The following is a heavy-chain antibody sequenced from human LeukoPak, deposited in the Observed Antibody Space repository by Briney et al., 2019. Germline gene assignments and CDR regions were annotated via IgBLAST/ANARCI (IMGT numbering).Heavy chain of an antibody. CDR1: GFTFSSYA. D-gene: IGHD3-3*01. CDR2: ISYDGSNK. Sequence: GGSLRLSCAASGFTFSSYAMHWVRQAPGKGLEWVAVISYDGSNKYYADSVKGRFTISRDNSKNTLYLQMNSLRAEDTAVYYCASGPFNGFWSGHHGFDPWGQGTLVTVSS. V-gene: IGHV3-30-3*01. J-gene: IGHJ5*02. CDR3: ASGPFNGFWSGHHGFDP.